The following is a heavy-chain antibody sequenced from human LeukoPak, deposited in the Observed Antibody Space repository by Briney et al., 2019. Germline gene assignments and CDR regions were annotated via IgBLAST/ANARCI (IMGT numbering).Heavy chain of an antibody. J-gene: IGHJ4*02. D-gene: IGHD2-2*01. CDR3: ARGHYRVGYCSSTSCSIFGY. CDR1: GYTFTGYY. V-gene: IGHV1-2*02. CDR2: INPNSGGT. Sequence: ASVKVSCKASGYTFTGYYMHWVRQAPGQGLEWMGWINPNSGGTNYAQKFQGRVTMTRDTSISTAYMELSRLRSDDTAVYYCARGHYRVGYCSSTSCSIFGYWGQGTLVTVSS.